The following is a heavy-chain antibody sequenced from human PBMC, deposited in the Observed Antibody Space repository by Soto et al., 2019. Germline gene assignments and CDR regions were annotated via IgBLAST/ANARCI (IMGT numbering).Heavy chain of an antibody. Sequence: QVQLQESGPGLVKPSQTLSLTCTVSGGSISSGAYYWSWIRQHPAKGLEWIGYIYYSGSTYYNPSLKIRVTRAVDTAKNQFSLKLSSVTAADPAVYYCAIYDSSGARGFQHWGQGTLVTVSS. V-gene: IGHV4-31*03. CDR1: GGSISSGAYY. CDR3: AIYDSSGARGFQH. CDR2: IYYSGST. J-gene: IGHJ1*01. D-gene: IGHD3-22*01.